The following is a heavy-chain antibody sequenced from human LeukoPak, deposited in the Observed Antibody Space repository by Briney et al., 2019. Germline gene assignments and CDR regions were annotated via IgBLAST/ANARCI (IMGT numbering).Heavy chain of an antibody. V-gene: IGHV3-11*06. CDR2: ISGSGDDT. CDR1: GFTFTDSY. CDR3: ARDPRTVRI. Sequence: PGGSLRLSCAASGFTFTDSYMTWVRQAPGKGLEWLSYISGSGDDTNYADSVRGRFTISRDNAKNSLYLQMNSLRVEDTAVYYCARDPRTVRIWGQGTLVAVSS. D-gene: IGHD1-1*01. J-gene: IGHJ4*02.